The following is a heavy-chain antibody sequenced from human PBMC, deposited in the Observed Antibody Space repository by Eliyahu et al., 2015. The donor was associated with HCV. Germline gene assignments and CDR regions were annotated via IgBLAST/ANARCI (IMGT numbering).Heavy chain of an antibody. CDR1: GFTFSNYW. Sequence: EVQLVESGGGLVQPGGSLRXSCAASGFTFSNYWMYWVRQAPGKGLVWVSRINYDGSTTGYADSVKGRFTVSRDNAKNTLDLQMNSLRTEDTAVYYCTRGSDSWGQGTLVTVSS. J-gene: IGHJ4*02. V-gene: IGHV3-74*01. CDR2: INYDGSTT. CDR3: TRGSDS.